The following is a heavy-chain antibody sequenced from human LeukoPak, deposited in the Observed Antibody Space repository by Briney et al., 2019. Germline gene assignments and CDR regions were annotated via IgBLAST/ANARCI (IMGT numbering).Heavy chain of an antibody. V-gene: IGHV3-30*18. CDR2: ISYDGRNK. Sequence: GGSLRLSCAASGFTFSSYGMHWVRQAPGKGLEWVADISYDGRNKHYADSVKGRFTISRHNSKNTLYLQMNSLRAEDTAVYYCAKDRLSYFDYWGQGNLVTVSS. CDR3: AKDRLSYFDY. D-gene: IGHD2-21*01. J-gene: IGHJ4*02. CDR1: GFTFSSYG.